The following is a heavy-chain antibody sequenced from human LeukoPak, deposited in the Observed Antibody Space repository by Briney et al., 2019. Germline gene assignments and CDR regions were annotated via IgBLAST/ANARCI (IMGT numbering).Heavy chain of an antibody. D-gene: IGHD3-10*01. CDR1: GFTFSSYA. CDR2: ISGSGGST. CDR3: AKELNYDFGVGEPYWYFDL. V-gene: IGHV3-23*01. J-gene: IGHJ2*01. Sequence: TGGSLRLSCAASGFTFSSYAMSWVRQAPGKGLEWASAISGSGGSTYYADSVKGRFTISRDNSKNTLYLQTNSLRAEDTAVYYCAKELNYDFGVGEPYWYFDLWGRGTLVTVSS.